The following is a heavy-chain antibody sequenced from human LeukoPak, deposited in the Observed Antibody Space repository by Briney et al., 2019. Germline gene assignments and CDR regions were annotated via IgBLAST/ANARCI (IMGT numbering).Heavy chain of an antibody. V-gene: IGHV4-31*03. Sequence: SQTLSPTCTVSGGSISSGGYYWSWIRQHPGKGLEWIAYMYSSGSTYYNPSLRSRITISLDTSKTQFSLKLTALTAADTAVYYCARTKPLAAAGGAFDIWGQGTTVSVSS. J-gene: IGHJ3*02. CDR1: GGSISSGGYY. D-gene: IGHD6-13*01. CDR3: ARTKPLAAAGGAFDI. CDR2: MYSSGST.